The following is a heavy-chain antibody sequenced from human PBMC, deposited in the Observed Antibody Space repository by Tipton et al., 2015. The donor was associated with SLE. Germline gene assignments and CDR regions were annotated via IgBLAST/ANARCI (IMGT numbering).Heavy chain of an antibody. D-gene: IGHD1-26*01. V-gene: IGHV3-74*01. CDR2: INNDGTRT. J-gene: IGHJ4*02. CDR3: VIGSNGGPDY. CDR1: GFTVSRSW. Sequence: SLRLSCAASGFTVSRSWMSWVRQAPGKGLVWVSLINNDGTRTSYADSVKGRFTISRDNVRNTLYLQMNSLRAEDTAVYYCVIGSNGGPDYWGQGTLVTVSS.